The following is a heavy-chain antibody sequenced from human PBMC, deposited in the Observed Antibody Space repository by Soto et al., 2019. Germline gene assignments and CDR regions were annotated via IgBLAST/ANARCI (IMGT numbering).Heavy chain of an antibody. D-gene: IGHD5-12*01. CDR3: ARGGGSGYDFGY. CDR2: IRSKANSYAT. J-gene: IGHJ4*02. CDR1: GFTFSGSA. Sequence: GGSLRLSCAASGFTFSGSAMHWVRQASGKGLEWVGRIRSKANSYATAYAASVKGRFTISRDNSKNTVYLQMNSLRAEDTAVYFCARGGGSGYDFGYWGQGTLVTVSS. V-gene: IGHV3-73*01.